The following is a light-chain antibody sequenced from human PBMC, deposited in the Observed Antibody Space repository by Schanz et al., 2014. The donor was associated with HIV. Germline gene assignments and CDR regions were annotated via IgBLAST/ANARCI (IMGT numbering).Light chain of an antibody. Sequence: QSALTQPASVSGSPGQSITISCTGTSSDVGGYNYVSWYQQYPGKAPKRLIYEVNKRASGVPDRFSGSKSGNTASLTVSGLQAEDEADYYCSSFADGHKLLFGGGTKLTVL. V-gene: IGLV2-8*01. CDR1: SSDVGGYNY. J-gene: IGLJ3*02. CDR2: EVN. CDR3: SSFADGHKLL.